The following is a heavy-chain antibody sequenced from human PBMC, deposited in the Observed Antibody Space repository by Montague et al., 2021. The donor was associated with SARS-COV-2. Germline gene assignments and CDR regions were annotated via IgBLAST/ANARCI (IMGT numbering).Heavy chain of an antibody. V-gene: IGHV2-70*01. Sequence: PALVKPTQTLTLTCTFSGFSLSTSGMCVSWIRQPPGKALEWLALIDWDDDKYYSTSLKTRLTISKGTSKNQVVLTMTNMDPVDTATYYCARVITVTYPYYYYYGMDVWGQGTTVTVSS. J-gene: IGHJ6*02. CDR1: GFSLSTSGMC. CDR3: ARVITVTYPYYYYYGMDV. CDR2: IDWDDDK. D-gene: IGHD4-11*01.